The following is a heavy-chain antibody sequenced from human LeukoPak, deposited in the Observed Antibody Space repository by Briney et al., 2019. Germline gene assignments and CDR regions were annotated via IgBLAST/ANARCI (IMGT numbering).Heavy chain of an antibody. CDR2: IIPILGIA. Sequence: GASVKVSCKASGGTFSSYAISWVRQAPGQGLEWMGRIIPILGIANYAQKFQGRVTITADKSTSTAYMELSSLRSEDTAVYYCARGYYGSGSSPAPYGMDVWGQGTTVTVSS. CDR3: ARGYYGSGSSPAPYGMDV. J-gene: IGHJ6*02. CDR1: GGTFSSYA. V-gene: IGHV1-69*04. D-gene: IGHD3-10*01.